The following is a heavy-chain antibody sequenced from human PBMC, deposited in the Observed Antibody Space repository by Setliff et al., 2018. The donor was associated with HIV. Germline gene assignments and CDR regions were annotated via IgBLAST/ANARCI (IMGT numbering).Heavy chain of an antibody. Sequence: PSETLSLTCTVSGGSISSNYWSWMRQPPGKGLEWIGHIYYSGSTYYNPSLKSRVTISVDTSKNQFSLKLSSVTAADTAVYYCARERGSSSGYYYYGMDVWGQGTTVTVSS. CDR2: IYYSGST. V-gene: IGHV4-59*12. CDR1: GGSISSNY. CDR3: ARERGSSSGYYYYGMDV. D-gene: IGHD6-6*01. J-gene: IGHJ6*02.